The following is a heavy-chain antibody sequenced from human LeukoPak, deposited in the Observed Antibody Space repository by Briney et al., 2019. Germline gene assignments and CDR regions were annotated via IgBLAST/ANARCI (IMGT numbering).Heavy chain of an antibody. CDR1: EFTFSASW. V-gene: IGHV3-23*01. Sequence: TGGSLRLSCAASEFTFSASWMSWVRQAPGKGLEWVSAISGSGGSTYYADSVKGRFTISRDNSKNTLYLQMNSLRAEDTAVYYCAKDPAKYSSSWFNYYYYMDVWGKGTTVTVSS. CDR2: ISGSGGST. CDR3: AKDPAKYSSSWFNYYYYMDV. J-gene: IGHJ6*03. D-gene: IGHD6-13*01.